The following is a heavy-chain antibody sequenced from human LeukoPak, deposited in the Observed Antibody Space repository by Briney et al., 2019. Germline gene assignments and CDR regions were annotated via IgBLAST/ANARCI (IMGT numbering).Heavy chain of an antibody. D-gene: IGHD1-26*01. Sequence: ASVKVSCKASGYTFTSYGISWVRQAPGQGLEWMGRIIPILGTANYAQKFQGRVTITADKSTSTAYMELSSLRSEDTAVYYCARDGGSYYSPSDYWGQGTLVTVSS. V-gene: IGHV1-69*04. CDR3: ARDGGSYYSPSDY. J-gene: IGHJ4*02. CDR1: GYTFTSYG. CDR2: IIPILGTA.